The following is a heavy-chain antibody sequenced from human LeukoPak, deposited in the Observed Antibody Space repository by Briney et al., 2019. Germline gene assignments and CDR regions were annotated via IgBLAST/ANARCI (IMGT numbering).Heavy chain of an antibody. J-gene: IGHJ5*01. Sequence: GGSLRLSCAASGFTFSGYYMSWIRQTPGKRLEWHSYIGNDGRPIFYADSVQGRFTISRDNAKNLLYLQTDNLTVEDTAVYFCARGFGYSSRQFESWGQGTQVTVSS. CDR2: IGNDGRPI. D-gene: IGHD5-12*01. CDR3: ARGFGYSSRQFES. V-gene: IGHV3-11*01. CDR1: GFTFSGYY.